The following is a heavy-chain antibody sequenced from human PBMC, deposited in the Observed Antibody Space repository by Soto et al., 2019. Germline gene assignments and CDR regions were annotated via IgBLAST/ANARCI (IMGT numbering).Heavy chain of an antibody. Sequence: EVQLVESGGGLVQPGGSLRLSCAASGLTFSSYWMHWVRQAPGKGLVWVSRINSDGSSTSYADSVKGRFTISRDNAKNTLYLQMNSMRAEDTAVYDCALSHTVTTDYWGQGTLVTVSS. V-gene: IGHV3-74*01. D-gene: IGHD4-17*01. CDR1: GLTFSSYW. CDR2: INSDGSST. J-gene: IGHJ4*02. CDR3: ALSHTVTTDY.